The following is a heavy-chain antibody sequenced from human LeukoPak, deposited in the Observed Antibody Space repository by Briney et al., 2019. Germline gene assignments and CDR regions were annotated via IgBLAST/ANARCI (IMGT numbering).Heavy chain of an antibody. CDR2: IYYRANT. CDR1: GGSVSSGNHY. Sequence: SETLSLTCTVSGGSVSSGNHYSNWIRQPPGKGLERIGYIYYRANTYYNPSPKSRITISVDTSKNQFSLKLSSVTAADTAVYYCAREHIVVVPAVIHYYGMDVWGQGTTVTVSS. V-gene: IGHV4-30-4*01. J-gene: IGHJ6*02. CDR3: AREHIVVVPAVIHYYGMDV. D-gene: IGHD2-2*02.